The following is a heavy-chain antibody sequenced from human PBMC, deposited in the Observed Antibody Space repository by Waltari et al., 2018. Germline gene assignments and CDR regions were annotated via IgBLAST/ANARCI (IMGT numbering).Heavy chain of an antibody. Sequence: VQLVESVGPFVVPEGFVRLSCTTSEFTFTASSFSWVRQAPGKGLEWIAYISDDVDVFQYGPSVEGRITVSRDNAKKALFLQMNNVRGEDTAIYYCGRHHDSGQIYDAVNLWGPGTVVTVSS. CDR3: GRHHDSGQIYDAVNL. V-gene: IGHV3-11*01. J-gene: IGHJ3*01. D-gene: IGHD6-19*01. CDR2: ISDDVDVF. CDR1: EFTFTASS.